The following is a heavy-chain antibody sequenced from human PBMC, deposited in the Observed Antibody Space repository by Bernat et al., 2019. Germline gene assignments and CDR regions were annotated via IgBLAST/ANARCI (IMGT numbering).Heavy chain of an antibody. CDR1: GGSISSSSYY. CDR3: ARRGTEMATSYAFDI. D-gene: IGHD5-24*01. J-gene: IGHJ3*02. V-gene: IGHV4-39*01. Sequence: QLQLQESGPGLVKPSETLSLTCTVSGGSISSSSYYWGWIRQPPGKGLEWIGSIYYSGSTYYNPSLKSRVTISVDTSKKQFSLKLSSVTAADTAVYYCARRGTEMATSYAFDIWGQGTMVTVSS. CDR2: IYYSGST.